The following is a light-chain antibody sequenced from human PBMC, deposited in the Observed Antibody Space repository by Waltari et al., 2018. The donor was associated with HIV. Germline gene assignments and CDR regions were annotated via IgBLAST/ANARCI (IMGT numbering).Light chain of an antibody. CDR2: DAS. J-gene: IGKJ2*01. CDR1: QSVSTY. V-gene: IGKV3-11*01. CDR3: QQGSST. Sequence: EIVLTQSPATLSLSPGERATLSCRASQSVSTYLAWDQQKFGQAPRLLIYDASIRATGIPARFTGSGSGTDFTLTISNLEPEDFAIYFCQQGSSTFGQGTKLEIK.